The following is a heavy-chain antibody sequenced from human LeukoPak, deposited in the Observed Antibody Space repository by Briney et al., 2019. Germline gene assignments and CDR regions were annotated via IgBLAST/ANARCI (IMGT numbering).Heavy chain of an antibody. CDR3: ARVTGDPLFDP. V-gene: IGHV4-39*07. D-gene: IGHD1-1*01. J-gene: IGHJ5*02. Sequence: PSETLSLTCTVSGGSISSSSYYWGWIRQPPGKGLEWIGSIYYSGSTYYNPSLKSRVTISVDTSKNQFSLKLSSVTAADTAVYYCARVTGDPLFDPWGQGTLVTVSS. CDR1: GGSISSSSYY. CDR2: IYYSGST.